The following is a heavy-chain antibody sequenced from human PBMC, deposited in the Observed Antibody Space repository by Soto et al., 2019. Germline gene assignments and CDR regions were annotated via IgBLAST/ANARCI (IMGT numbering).Heavy chain of an antibody. V-gene: IGHV1-2*02. D-gene: IGHD3-10*01. CDR3: AREYSTYYYGSGSYYGMDV. J-gene: IGHJ6*02. CDR2: INPNSGGT. Sequence: AASVKVSCKASGYTFTGYYMHWVRQAPGQGLEWMGWINPNSGGTNYAQKFQGRVTMTRDTSISTAYMELSRLRSDDTAVYYCAREYSTYYYGSGSYYGMDVWGQGTTVTVTS. CDR1: GYTFTGYY.